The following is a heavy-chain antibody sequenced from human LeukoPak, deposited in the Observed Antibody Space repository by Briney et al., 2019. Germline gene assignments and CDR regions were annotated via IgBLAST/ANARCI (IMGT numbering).Heavy chain of an antibody. CDR1: GGSITTTDFD. V-gene: IGHV4-39*01. D-gene: IGHD3-16*01. CDR3: ARFKGGTGFDY. CDR2: ISSSGKA. Sequence: SETLSFTCAVSGGSITTTDFDWAWIRQPPGQGFEWIATISSSGKAYYYPSLMSRVTISVDTSKNQFSLDVTSVTAADTGLFYCARFKGGTGFDYWGRGILVIVS. J-gene: IGHJ4*01.